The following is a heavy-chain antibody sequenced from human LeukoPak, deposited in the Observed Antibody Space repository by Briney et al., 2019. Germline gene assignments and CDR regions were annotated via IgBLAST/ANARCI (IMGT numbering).Heavy chain of an antibody. V-gene: IGHV1-8*01. Sequence: GASVKVSCKASGYTFTSYDINWVRQATGQGLEWMGWMNPNSGNTGYAQKFQGWVTMTRDTSISTAYMELSRLRSDDTAVYYCARQFDYYYGMDVWGQGTTVTVSS. D-gene: IGHD3-16*01. CDR1: GYTFTSYD. CDR2: MNPNSGNT. CDR3: ARQFDYYYGMDV. J-gene: IGHJ6*02.